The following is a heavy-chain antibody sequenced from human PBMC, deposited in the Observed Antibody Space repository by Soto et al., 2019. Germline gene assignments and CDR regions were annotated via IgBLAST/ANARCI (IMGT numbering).Heavy chain of an antibody. CDR3: AKGGYRHAYD. J-gene: IGHJ4*02. V-gene: IGHV3-23*01. CDR1: GFAFSRSA. CDR2: ISEGGGTT. D-gene: IGHD3-16*01. Sequence: EVHLLESGGGLIQPGGSLRLSCAASGFAFSRSAMAWVRQAPEKGLEWVSSISEGGGTTFYAGSVEGRFTISRDNSKNTLYLQMTSVRADDTAVYYCAKGGYRHAYDWGRGTLVTVSS.